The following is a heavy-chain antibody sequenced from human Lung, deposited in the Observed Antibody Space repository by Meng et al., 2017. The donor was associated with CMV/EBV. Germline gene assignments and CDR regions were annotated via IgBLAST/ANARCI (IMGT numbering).Heavy chain of an antibody. J-gene: IGHJ4*02. CDR2: ISSSSMNI. CDR1: GFIFSDHR. V-gene: IGHV3-21*01. CDR3: TRDFGSRGFDF. D-gene: IGHD3-10*01. Sequence: GGSLRLXFAASGFIFSDHRMDWIRQSAGKGLEWIAAISSSSMNIYYGDLVKGRFTISRDNGRNSVFLQMNSLRADDTAKYYCTRDFGSRGFDFWGQGTVVXVSS.